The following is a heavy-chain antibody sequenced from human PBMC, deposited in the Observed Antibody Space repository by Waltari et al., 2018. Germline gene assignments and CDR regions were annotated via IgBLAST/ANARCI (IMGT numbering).Heavy chain of an antibody. CDR1: GGSISSGSYY. CDR2: IYTSGST. D-gene: IGHD1-26*01. Sequence: QVQLQESGPGLVKPSQTLSLTCTVSGGSISSGSYYWSWIRQPARKGLEWIGYIYTSGSTNYNPSLKSRVTISVDTSKNQFSLKLSSVTAADTAVYYCAARQIVVGATLFDYWGQGTLVTVSS. J-gene: IGHJ4*02. CDR3: AARQIVVGATLFDY. V-gene: IGHV4-61*09.